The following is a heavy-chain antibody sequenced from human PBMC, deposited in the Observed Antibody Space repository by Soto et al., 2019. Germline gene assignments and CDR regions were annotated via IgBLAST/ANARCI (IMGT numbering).Heavy chain of an antibody. CDR3: ARETSTYYYVSSAYLGFDY. CDR2: ISSSTTTI. Sequence: GGSLRLSCAASGFTFSSFNINWVRQAPGKGLEWISYISSSTTTIFYADSVKGRFTISRDNAKNSLYLQMNSLGDEDTAVYYCARETSTYYYVSSAYLGFDYWGQGTLVTVSS. CDR1: GFTFSSFN. J-gene: IGHJ4*02. D-gene: IGHD3-22*01. V-gene: IGHV3-48*02.